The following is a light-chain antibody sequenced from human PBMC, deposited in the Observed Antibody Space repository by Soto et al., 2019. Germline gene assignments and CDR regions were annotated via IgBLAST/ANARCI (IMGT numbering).Light chain of an antibody. CDR2: GAS. V-gene: IGKV3-15*01. CDR3: QQYKNWPPLT. CDR1: QSVSSN. J-gene: IGKJ4*01. Sequence: EIVMTQSPATLSVSPGERATLSCRASQSVSSNLAWYQQKPGQAPRLLIYGASTRATGIPARFSGSGSGTEFTPTISSLQSEDSAVYYCQQYKNWPPLTFGGGTKVEIK.